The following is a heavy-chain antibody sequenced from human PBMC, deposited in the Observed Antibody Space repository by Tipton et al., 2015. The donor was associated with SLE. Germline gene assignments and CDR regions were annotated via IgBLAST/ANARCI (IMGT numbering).Heavy chain of an antibody. CDR1: GGSLSGKY. CDR2: INHSGSP. J-gene: IGHJ4*02. D-gene: IGHD3-10*01. CDR3: ARTEQGTGSYYRLVFEI. Sequence: TLSLTCAVYGGSLSGKYWIWLRQPPGKGLEWIGEINHSGSPNYNPSLKSRVTISADTSKNHFSLRLTSVTAADTAVYYCARTEQGTGSYYRLVFEIWGQGTLVTVSS. V-gene: IGHV4-34*01.